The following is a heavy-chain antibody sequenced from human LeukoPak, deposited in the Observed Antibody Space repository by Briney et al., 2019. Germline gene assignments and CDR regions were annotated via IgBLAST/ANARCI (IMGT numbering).Heavy chain of an antibody. CDR3: ARVSGPPHDAFDI. D-gene: IGHD3-10*01. CDR1: GGSISSYY. CDR2: IYYSGST. V-gene: IGHV4-59*01. J-gene: IGHJ3*02. Sequence: SETLSLTCTVSGGSISSYYWSWIRQPPGKGLEWIGYIYYSGSTNYNPSLKSRVTLSVDTSKNQFSLKLSSVTAADTAVYYCARVSGPPHDAFDIWGQGTMVTVSS.